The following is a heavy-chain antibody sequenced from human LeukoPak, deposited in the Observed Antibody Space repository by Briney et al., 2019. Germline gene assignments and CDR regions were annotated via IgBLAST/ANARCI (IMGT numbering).Heavy chain of an antibody. CDR3: AREGTREMATSEGFDI. V-gene: IGHV3-9*01. CDR1: GFTCDDYA. CDR2: ISWNSGSI. J-gene: IGHJ3*02. D-gene: IGHD5-24*01. Sequence: GGSLRLSCAASGFTCDDYAMHWVRQAPGKGLEWVSGISWNSGSIGYADSVKGRFTISRDNAKNSLYLQMNSLRAEDTAVYYCAREGTREMATSEGFDIWGQGTMVTVSS.